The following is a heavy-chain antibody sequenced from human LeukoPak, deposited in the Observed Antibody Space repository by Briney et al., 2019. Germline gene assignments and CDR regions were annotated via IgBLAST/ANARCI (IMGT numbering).Heavy chain of an antibody. V-gene: IGHV5-51*01. CDR3: TSVTYGQGDY. D-gene: IGHD4-17*01. CDR2: LNPGGSSR. CDR1: GCLFNNYW. Sequence: GGALEISCKGSGCLFNNYWIGGVRQMPGKGLEGMGILNPGGSSRRYSPSFQGQVTISAHTSLSPAFLQWSRLEASDTAIYYCTSVTYGQGDYWGQGTLVTVSS. J-gene: IGHJ4*02.